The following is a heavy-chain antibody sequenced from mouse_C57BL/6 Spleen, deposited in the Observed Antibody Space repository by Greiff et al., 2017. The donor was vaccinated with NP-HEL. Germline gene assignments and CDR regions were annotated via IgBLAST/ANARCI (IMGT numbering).Heavy chain of an antibody. CDR2: IYPYNGVS. Sequence: EVMLVESGPELVKPGASVKISCKASGYSFTGYYMHWVKQSHGNILDWIGYIYPYNGVSSYNQKFKGKATLTVDKSSSTACMELRSLTSEDSAVYYCARDYGSSWYFDVWGTGTTVTVSS. D-gene: IGHD1-1*01. CDR1: GYSFTGYY. CDR3: ARDYGSSWYFDV. J-gene: IGHJ1*03. V-gene: IGHV1-31*01.